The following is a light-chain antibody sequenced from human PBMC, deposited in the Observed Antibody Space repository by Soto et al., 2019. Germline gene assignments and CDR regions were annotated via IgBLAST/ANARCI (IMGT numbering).Light chain of an antibody. CDR1: QTGSTS. CDR3: QQYNNRPPWT. J-gene: IGKJ1*01. Sequence: EIVLTHSPGTLSLSPLDTATLSFKSSQTGSTSLSWYQQRPGQPPRLLIYGETFRAAGIPDRFSGGGSGTEFSLTITSLQSEDFALYYCQQYNNRPPWTFGQGTKVDI. V-gene: IGKV3D-15*01. CDR2: GET.